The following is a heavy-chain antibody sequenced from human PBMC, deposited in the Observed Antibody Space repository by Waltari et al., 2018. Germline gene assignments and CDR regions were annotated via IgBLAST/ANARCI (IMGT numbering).Heavy chain of an antibody. Sequence: QVQLVQSGAEVKKPGSSVKVSCKASGGTFSSYAICWVRQAPGQGLEWMGGFIPILGIANYAQKFPGRVPNTADESTSTAYMGLSSLRSEDKAVYYCAREGVLGYCSSTSCPYLFDPWGQGTLVTVSS. D-gene: IGHD2-2*01. CDR1: GGTFSSYA. CDR3: AREGVLGYCSSTSCPYLFDP. CDR2: FIPILGIA. J-gene: IGHJ5*02. V-gene: IGHV1-69*04.